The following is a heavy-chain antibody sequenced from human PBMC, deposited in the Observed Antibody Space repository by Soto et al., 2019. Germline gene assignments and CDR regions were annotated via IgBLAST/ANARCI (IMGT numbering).Heavy chain of an antibody. Sequence: QVQLVQSGAKVKKPGSSVKVSCKASGGTFSSDTISWVRQAPGQRLEWMGRIIPILGIANYAQKVQGRVTITVDKSTSTDYMELSSLRSEDSAVYYCARDAAILTGRWGQGTLVTVSS. CDR3: ARDAAILTGR. J-gene: IGHJ4*02. CDR1: GGTFSSDT. V-gene: IGHV1-69*08. D-gene: IGHD3-9*01. CDR2: IIPILGIA.